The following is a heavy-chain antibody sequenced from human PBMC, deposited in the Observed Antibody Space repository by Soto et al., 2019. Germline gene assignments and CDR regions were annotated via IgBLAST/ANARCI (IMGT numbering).Heavy chain of an antibody. V-gene: IGHV3-23*01. Sequence: LRLSCAASGFTFNSYAMSWVRQAPGKGLEWVSIIGPSGGSTYYADSVKGRFTISRDNSKNTLYLQMNSLRAEDTAVYYCAKSAGPSTSVAAFFDFWGQGTLVTDSS. D-gene: IGHD6-19*01. J-gene: IGHJ4*02. CDR1: GFTFNSYA. CDR2: IGPSGGST. CDR3: AKSAGPSTSVAAFFDF.